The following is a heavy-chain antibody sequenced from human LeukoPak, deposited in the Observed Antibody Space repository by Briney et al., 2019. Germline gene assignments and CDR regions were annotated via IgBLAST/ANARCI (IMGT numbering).Heavy chain of an antibody. CDR2: IIPILGIA. CDR3: PRARSPRSGFLGRCQNWFDP. Sequence: SATVSCKESGGTFTSYAISSGRQAPGPGTKSMARIIPILGIANYTQQFQGTVTITADKSTSPTYMDRSTLRSEHSAVYSPPRARSPRSGFLGRCQNWFDPWGQGTLVTVSS. V-gene: IGHV1-69*04. D-gene: IGHD3-3*01. CDR1: GGTFTSYA. J-gene: IGHJ5*02.